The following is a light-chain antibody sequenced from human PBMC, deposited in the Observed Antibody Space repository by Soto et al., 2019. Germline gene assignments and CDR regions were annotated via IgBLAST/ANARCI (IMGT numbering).Light chain of an antibody. Sequence: EIVLTQSPGTLSLSPGERATLSCRASQSVSSSYLAWCQQKPGQAPRLLIYGASSRATGIPDRFSGSGSGTDFTLTISRLEPEDFAVYYCQQYGSSSWTFGQGTKVEI. J-gene: IGKJ1*01. CDR3: QQYGSSSWT. V-gene: IGKV3-20*01. CDR1: QSVSSSY. CDR2: GAS.